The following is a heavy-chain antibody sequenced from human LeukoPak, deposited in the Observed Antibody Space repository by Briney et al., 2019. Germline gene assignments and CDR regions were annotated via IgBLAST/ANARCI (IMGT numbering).Heavy chain of an antibody. CDR1: GFTFSNYG. V-gene: IGHV3-48*01. CDR2: IRPNDGTT. J-gene: IGHJ4*02. D-gene: IGHD3-10*02. Sequence: GGSLRLSCEASGFTFSNYGMNWVRQAPGKGLEWVSYIRPNDGTTHYADSVKGRFTISRDNSKNTLYLQMNSLRAEDTAVYYCARDSLWGLFGYWGQGTLVTVSS. CDR3: ARDSLWGLFGY.